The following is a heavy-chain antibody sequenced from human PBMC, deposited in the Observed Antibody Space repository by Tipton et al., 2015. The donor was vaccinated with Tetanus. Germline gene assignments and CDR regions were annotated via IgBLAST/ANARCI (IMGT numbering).Heavy chain of an antibody. V-gene: IGHV5-51*01. D-gene: IGHD1-26*01. CDR2: IYPGDSDT. J-gene: IGHJ4*02. Sequence: QLVQSGAEVKKPGESLKISCKGSGYSFTSYWIGWVRQMPGKGLEWMGIIYPGDSDTRYSPSFQGRVTISADKSISTAYLQWSSLKASATAMYYCARLVTPPPSYGEMDYWGQGTLVTVSS. CDR3: ARLVTPPPSYGEMDY. CDR1: GYSFTSYW.